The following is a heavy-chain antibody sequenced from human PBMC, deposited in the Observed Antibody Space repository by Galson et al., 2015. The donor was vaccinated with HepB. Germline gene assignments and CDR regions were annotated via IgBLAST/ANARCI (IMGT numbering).Heavy chain of an antibody. Sequence: SVKVSCKASGYTFTGYYMHWVRQAPGQGLEWMGWMNPNSGNTGYAQKFQGRVTMTRNTSISTAYMELSSLRSEDTAVYYCAKDSLGVAYSNYVFGLWGQGTLATVSS. CDR3: AKDSLGVAYSNYVFGL. V-gene: IGHV1-8*02. CDR1: GYTFTGYY. CDR2: MNPNSGNT. D-gene: IGHD4-11*01. J-gene: IGHJ4*02.